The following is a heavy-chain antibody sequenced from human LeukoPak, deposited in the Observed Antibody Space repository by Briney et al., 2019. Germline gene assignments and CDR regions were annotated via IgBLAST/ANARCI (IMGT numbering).Heavy chain of an antibody. CDR2: ISYDGSNK. D-gene: IGHD3-9*01. Sequence: PGGSLRLSCAASGFTFSSYAMHWVRQAPGKGLEWVAVISYDGSNKYYADSVKGRFTISRDNFKNTLYLQMGSLRAEDMAVYYCARGRYDTDYWGQGTLVTVSS. CDR1: GFTFSSYA. CDR3: ARGRYDTDY. J-gene: IGHJ4*02. V-gene: IGHV3-30*14.